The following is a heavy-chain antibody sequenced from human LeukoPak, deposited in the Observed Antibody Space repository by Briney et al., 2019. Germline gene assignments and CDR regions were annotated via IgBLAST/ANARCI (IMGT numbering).Heavy chain of an antibody. Sequence: SVKVSCKASGDIFRAFAITWVRQAPGQGLELMGGIVPIFGATKYAQKFQGRLTISADESTSTTYMELSSLRSEDTAVYFCAKGHGSGWYAEQYYFYSMDLWGKGTTVTVSS. CDR3: AKGHGSGWYAEQYYFYSMDL. CDR1: GDIFRAFA. CDR2: IVPIFGAT. D-gene: IGHD6-19*01. V-gene: IGHV1-69*01. J-gene: IGHJ6*04.